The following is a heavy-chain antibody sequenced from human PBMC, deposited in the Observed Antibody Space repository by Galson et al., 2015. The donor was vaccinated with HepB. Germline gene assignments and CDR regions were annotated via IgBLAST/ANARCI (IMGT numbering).Heavy chain of an antibody. J-gene: IGHJ6*03. V-gene: IGHV5-51*01. D-gene: IGHD3-3*01. Sequence: QSGAEVKKPGESLKISCKGSGYSFTSYWIGWVRQMPGKGLEWMGIIYPGDPDTRYSPSFQGQVTISADKSISTAYLQWSSLKASDTAMYYCARRALLAGEWFPYCDYYYMDVWGKGTTVTVSS. CDR1: GYSFTSYW. CDR2: IYPGDPDT. CDR3: ARRALLAGEWFPYCDYYYMDV.